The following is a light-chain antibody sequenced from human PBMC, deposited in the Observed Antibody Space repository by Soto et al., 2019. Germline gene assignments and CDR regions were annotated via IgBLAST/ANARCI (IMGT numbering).Light chain of an antibody. Sequence: QSVLTQPPSVSGAPGQRVTISCTGGSSNIGAGYDVHWYQQLPGTAPKLLISSNSNRPSGVPDRFSGSKSGTSASLAITGLQAEDEADYYCCSYAGGNTLLFGGGTKLSVL. CDR3: CSYAGGNTLL. CDR1: SSNIGAGYD. V-gene: IGLV1-40*01. CDR2: SNS. J-gene: IGLJ2*01.